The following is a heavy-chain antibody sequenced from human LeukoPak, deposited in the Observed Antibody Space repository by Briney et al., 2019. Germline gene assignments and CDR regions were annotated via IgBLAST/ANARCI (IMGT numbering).Heavy chain of an antibody. CDR1: GGSFSGYY. V-gene: IGHV4-34*01. D-gene: IGHD4-17*01. Sequence: KPSETLSLTCAVYGGSFSGYYWSWIRQPPGKGLDWIGEINHSGSTNYNPSLKSRVTISVDTSKNQFSLKLSSVTAADTAVYYCARGTVTTPKANFDYWGQGTLVTVSS. CDR2: INHSGST. J-gene: IGHJ4*02. CDR3: ARGTVTTPKANFDY.